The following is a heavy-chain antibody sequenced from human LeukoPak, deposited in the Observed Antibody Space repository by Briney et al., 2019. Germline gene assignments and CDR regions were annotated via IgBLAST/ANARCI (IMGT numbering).Heavy chain of an antibody. CDR1: GGSISSSSYY. CDR3: ARHNGYDYVWGSYRLLDFDY. V-gene: IGHV4-39*01. J-gene: IGHJ4*02. D-gene: IGHD3-16*02. Sequence: PSETLSLTCTVSGGSISSSSYYWGWIRQPPGKGLEWIVSIYYSGSTYYNPSLKSRVTISVDTSKNQFSLKLSSVTAADTAVYYCARHNGYDYVWGSYRLLDFDYWGQGTLVTVSS. CDR2: IYYSGST.